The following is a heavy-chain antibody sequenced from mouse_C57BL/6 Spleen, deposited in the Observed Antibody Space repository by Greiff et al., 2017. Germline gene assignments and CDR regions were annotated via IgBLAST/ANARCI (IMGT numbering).Heavy chain of an antibody. D-gene: IGHD1-1*01. J-gene: IGHJ4*01. CDR1: GFTFSSYA. Sequence: EVNLVESGGGLVKPGGSLKLSCAASGFTFSSYAMSWVRQTPEKRLEWVATISDGGSYTYYPDNVKGRFTISRDNAKNNLYLQMSHLKSEDTAMXYCAREGDYYGSSSYYYAMDYWGQGTSVTVSS. CDR2: ISDGGSYT. CDR3: AREGDYYGSSSYYYAMDY. V-gene: IGHV5-4*01.